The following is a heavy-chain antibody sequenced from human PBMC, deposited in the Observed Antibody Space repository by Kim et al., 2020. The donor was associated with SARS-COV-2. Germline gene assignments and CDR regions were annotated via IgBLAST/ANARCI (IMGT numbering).Heavy chain of an antibody. J-gene: IGHJ6*02. Sequence: SETLSLTCTVSGGSIISYYWSWIRPPPGKGLEWIGYKYHNGRTNYNPSLKSRVTISLDTSKNQFSLNLTSVTAVDTAVYYCARDTGIQNGGYYDGLDVWGQGTTVPVSS. D-gene: IGHD2-8*01. V-gene: IGHV4-59*01. CDR3: ARDTGIQNGGYYDGLDV. CDR1: GGSIISYY. CDR2: KYHNGRT.